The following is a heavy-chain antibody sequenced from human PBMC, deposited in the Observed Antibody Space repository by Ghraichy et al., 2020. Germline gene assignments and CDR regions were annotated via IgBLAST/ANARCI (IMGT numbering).Heavy chain of an antibody. CDR1: GGSISSYSDY. Sequence: PETLYLTCTVSGGSISSYSDYWGWLRQPPGKGPEWIGSIYNSVSTHYSPSLKSRVTISIDTSKDQFSLRLTSVTAAETAIYYCARNKTGNLSGWFDPWGQGSLVIVSS. V-gene: IGHV4-39*01. CDR3: ARNKTGNLSGWFDP. J-gene: IGHJ5*02. CDR2: IYNSVST. D-gene: IGHD1-14*01.